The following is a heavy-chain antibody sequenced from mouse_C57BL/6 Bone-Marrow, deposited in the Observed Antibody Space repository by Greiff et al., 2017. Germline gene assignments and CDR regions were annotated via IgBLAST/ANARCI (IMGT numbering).Heavy chain of an antibody. CDR1: GFNIKDDY. J-gene: IGHJ3*01. D-gene: IGHD1-1*01. CDR3: TFYYCSSRFAY. Sequence: VQLQQSGAELVRPGASVKLSCTASGFNIKDDYMHWVKQRPEQGLEWIGWIDPENGDTEYASKFQGKATITADTSSNTAYLQLSSLTSEDTAVYYCTFYYCSSRFAYWGQGTLVTVSA. V-gene: IGHV14-4*01. CDR2: IDPENGDT.